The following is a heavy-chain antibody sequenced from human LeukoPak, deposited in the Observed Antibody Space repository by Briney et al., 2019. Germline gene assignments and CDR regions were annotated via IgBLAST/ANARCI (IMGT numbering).Heavy chain of an antibody. CDR2: ISSSSSTI. CDR1: GFTFSSYS. J-gene: IGHJ6*02. CDR3: ARVGTMVRGLNYHYGMDV. D-gene: IGHD3-10*01. V-gene: IGHV3-48*02. Sequence: GGSLRLSRAASGFTFSSYSMNWVRQAPGKGLEWVSYISSSSSTIYYADSVKGRFTISRDNAKNSLYLQMNSLRDEDTAVYYCARVGTMVRGLNYHYGMDVWGQGTTVTVSS.